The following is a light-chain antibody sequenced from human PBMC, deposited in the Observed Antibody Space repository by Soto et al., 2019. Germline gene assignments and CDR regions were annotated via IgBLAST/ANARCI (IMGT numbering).Light chain of an antibody. CDR3: QQYYTTPLS. J-gene: IGKJ4*01. Sequence: DIVMTQSPDSLAVSLGERATINCKSSQNVLYNSNKKNYLAWYQQKLGQPPKLLIYWASTRESGVPDRFSGSGSGTDFTLTISSLKAEDVAVYYCQQYYTTPLSFGGGTKVEIK. CDR2: WAS. V-gene: IGKV4-1*01. CDR1: QNVLYNSNKKNY.